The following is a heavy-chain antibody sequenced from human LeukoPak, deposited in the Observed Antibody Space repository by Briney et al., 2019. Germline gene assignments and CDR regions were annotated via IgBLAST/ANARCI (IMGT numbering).Heavy chain of an antibody. D-gene: IGHD5-18*01. J-gene: IGHJ6*03. CDR2: IYPGDSDT. Sequence: GESPKISCKGSGYRFTSYWIGWVRQMPGKGLEVMGIIYPGDSDTRYSPSFQGQVTISADKSISTAYLQWSSLKASDTTMYYCARRIHLRSCGGYYYYSMDVWGKGTTVTVSS. CDR1: GYRFTSYW. CDR3: ARRIHLRSCGGYYYYSMDV. V-gene: IGHV5-51*01.